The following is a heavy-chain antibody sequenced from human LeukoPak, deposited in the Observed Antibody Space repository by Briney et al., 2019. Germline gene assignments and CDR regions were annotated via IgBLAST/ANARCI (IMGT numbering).Heavy chain of an antibody. CDR1: GYSFPTYW. CDR2: ISPDDSDT. CDR3: ARRSYDFWSGYFAY. D-gene: IGHD3-3*01. V-gene: IGHV5-51*01. Sequence: GESLKISCKVSGYSFPTYWIGWVRQMPGKGLEWMGIISPDDSDTTYSPSFQGQVTISADKSISTAYLQWSSLKASDTAIYYCARRSYDFWSGYFAYWGQGTLVTVSS. J-gene: IGHJ4*01.